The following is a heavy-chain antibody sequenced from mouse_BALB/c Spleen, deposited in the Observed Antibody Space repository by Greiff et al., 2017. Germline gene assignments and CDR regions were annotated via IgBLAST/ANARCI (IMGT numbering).Heavy chain of an antibody. CDR1: GFSLTGYG. V-gene: IGHV2-6-7*01. Sequence: VKLMESGPGLVAPSQSLSITCTVSGFSLTGYGVHWVRQPPGKGLEWLGMIWGDGSTDYNSALKSRLSISKDNSKSQVFLKMNSLQTDDTDRYYCDRNTTGYYYAMDYWGQGTTVTVSS. CDR3: DRNTTGYYYAMDY. D-gene: IGHD2-12*01. CDR2: IWGDGST. J-gene: IGHJ4*01.